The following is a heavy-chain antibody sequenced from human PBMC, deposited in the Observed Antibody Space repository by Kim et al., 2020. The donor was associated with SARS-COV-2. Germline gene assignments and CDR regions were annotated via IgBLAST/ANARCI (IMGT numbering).Heavy chain of an antibody. CDR1: GYSFTDYW. CDR3: ARHAQGTYGDCMDG. D-gene: IGHD4-17*01. CDR2: VLPRASDI. V-gene: IGHV5-51*01. Sequence: GESLKISCKGSGYSFTDYWIGWVRQMPGKGLEWMGIVLPRASDIRYSPSFQGQVTISADKSINTAYLHLSGLRASDTAMYFCARHAQGTYGDCMDGWGQG. J-gene: IGHJ6*02.